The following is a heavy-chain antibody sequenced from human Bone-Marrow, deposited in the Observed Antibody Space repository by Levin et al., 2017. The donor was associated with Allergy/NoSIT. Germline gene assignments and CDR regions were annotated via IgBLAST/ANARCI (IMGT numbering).Heavy chain of an antibody. CDR2: ISSSSSYI. V-gene: IGHV3-21*01. J-gene: IGHJ5*02. CDR1: GFTFSSYS. D-gene: IGHD3-3*01. Sequence: SCAASGFTFSSYSMNWVRQAPGKGLEWVSSISSSSSYIYYADSVKGRFTISRDNAKNSLYLQMNSLRAEDTAVYYCARDGSSITIFGVAAGYNWFDPWGQGTLVTVSS. CDR3: ARDGSSITIFGVAAGYNWFDP.